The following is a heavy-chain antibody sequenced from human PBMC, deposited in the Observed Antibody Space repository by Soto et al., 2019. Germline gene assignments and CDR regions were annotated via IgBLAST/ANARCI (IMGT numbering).Heavy chain of an antibody. CDR1: GFTFSSYG. Sequence: PGGSLRLSCAASGFTFSSYGMHWVRQAPGKGLEWVAVISYDGSNKYYADSVKGRFTISRDSSKNTLYLQMNSLRAEDTAVYYCAKDRSLVRGPMPYWGQGTLVTVSS. V-gene: IGHV3-30*18. CDR2: ISYDGSNK. D-gene: IGHD3-10*01. J-gene: IGHJ4*02. CDR3: AKDRSLVRGPMPY.